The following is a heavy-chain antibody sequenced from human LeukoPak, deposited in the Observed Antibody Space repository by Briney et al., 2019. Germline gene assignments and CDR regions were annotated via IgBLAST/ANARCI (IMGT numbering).Heavy chain of an antibody. Sequence: GESLKTSCKGSGYSFTSYWIGWVRQMPGKGLEWMGIIYPGDSDTRYSPSFQGQVTISADKSISTAYLQWSSLKASDTAMYYCASGGTWSYYDSSGYTDYWGQGTLVTVSS. CDR2: IYPGDSDT. D-gene: IGHD3-22*01. CDR1: GYSFTSYW. J-gene: IGHJ4*02. V-gene: IGHV5-51*01. CDR3: ASGGTWSYYDSSGYTDY.